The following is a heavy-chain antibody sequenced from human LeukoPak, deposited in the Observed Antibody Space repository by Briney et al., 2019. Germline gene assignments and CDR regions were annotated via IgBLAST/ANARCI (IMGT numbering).Heavy chain of an antibody. V-gene: IGHV1-69*13. CDR2: IIPIFGTA. Sequence: GASVKVSCKASGGTFSSCAISWVRQAPGQGLEWMGGIIPIFGTANYAQKFQGRVTITADESTSTAYMELSSLRSEDTAVYYCARESGSYNTPFRYWGQGTLVTVSS. D-gene: IGHD1-26*01. CDR1: GGTFSSCA. CDR3: ARESGSYNTPFRY. J-gene: IGHJ4*02.